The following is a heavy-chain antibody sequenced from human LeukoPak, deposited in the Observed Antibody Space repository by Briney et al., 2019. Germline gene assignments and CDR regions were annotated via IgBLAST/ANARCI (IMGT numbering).Heavy chain of an antibody. V-gene: IGHV3-74*01. J-gene: IGHJ3*02. CDR3: TRDQYSGHWYYAFDI. CDR2: INSDGSST. CDR1: GFTFSSYW. D-gene: IGHD6-19*01. Sequence: GGSLRLSCAASGFTFSSYWMHWVRQAPGKGLVWVSRINSDGSSTSYADSVKGRFTISRDNAKNSLFLQMNDLRDEDTAVYYCTRDQYSGHWYYAFDIWGQGTRVTVSS.